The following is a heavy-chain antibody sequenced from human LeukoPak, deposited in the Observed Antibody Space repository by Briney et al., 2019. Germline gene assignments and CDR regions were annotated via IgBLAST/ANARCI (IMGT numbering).Heavy chain of an antibody. Sequence: PGGSLRLSCAASGFSFSGTWMTWVRQAPGKGLECVANIKPDGSEKYYVGSVKGRFTISRDNAKNSLYVQMNSLRAEDTAVYYCARGYWYFDLWGRGTLVTVSS. CDR1: GFSFSGTW. CDR3: ARGYWYFDL. V-gene: IGHV3-7*01. J-gene: IGHJ2*01. CDR2: IKPDGSEK.